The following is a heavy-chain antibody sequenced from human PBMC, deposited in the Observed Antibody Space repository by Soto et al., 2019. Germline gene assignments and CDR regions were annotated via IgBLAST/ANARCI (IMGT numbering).Heavy chain of an antibody. V-gene: IGHV4-59*01. CDR2: IYDDGSA. D-gene: IGHD2-15*01. J-gene: IGHJ5*02. CDR1: GGSISSSY. CDR3: ARDKYCSGGSCRKTWFDP. Sequence: SESLSLTCTVYGGSISSSYWSWIRQPPGKGLEWLAYIYDDGSANYNPSLKSRATISLDMSKNQFSLKLTSVTAADTAVYYCARDKYCSGGSCRKTWFDPWGQGTLVTVSS.